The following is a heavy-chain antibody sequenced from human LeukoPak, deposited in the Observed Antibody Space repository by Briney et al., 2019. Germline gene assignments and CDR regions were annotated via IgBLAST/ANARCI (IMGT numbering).Heavy chain of an antibody. Sequence: SVKVSCKASGGTFSSYAIGWVRQAPGQGLEWMGGIIPIFGTANYAQKFQGRVTITTDESTSTAYMELSSLRSEDTAVYYCPREENDAFDSWGQGTMVTVSS. J-gene: IGHJ3*02. CDR1: GGTFSSYA. CDR2: IIPIFGTA. CDR3: PREENDAFDS. V-gene: IGHV1-69*05.